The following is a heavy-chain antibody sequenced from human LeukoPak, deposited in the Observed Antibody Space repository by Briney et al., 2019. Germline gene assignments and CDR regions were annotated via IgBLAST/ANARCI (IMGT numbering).Heavy chain of an antibody. CDR2: INPSGGST. J-gene: IGHJ4*02. CDR1: GYTFTSYD. D-gene: IGHD5-24*01. CDR3: ARDRSRARPGDY. Sequence: ASVKVSCKASGYTFTSYDINWVRQAPGQGLGWMGIINPSGGSTSYARKFQGRVTMTRDMSTSTVYMELSSLRSEDTAVYYCARDRSRARPGDYWGQGTLVTVSS. V-gene: IGHV1-46*01.